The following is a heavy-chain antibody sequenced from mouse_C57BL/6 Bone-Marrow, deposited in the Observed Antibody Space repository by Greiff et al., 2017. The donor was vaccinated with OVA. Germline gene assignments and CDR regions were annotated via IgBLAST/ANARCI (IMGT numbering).Heavy chain of an antibody. CDR2: IYPRSGNT. J-gene: IGHJ2*01. Sequence: VQGVESGAELARPGASVKLSCKASGYTFTSYGISWVKQRTGQGLEWIGEIYPRSGNTYYNEKFKGKATLTADKSSSTAYMELRSLTSEDSAVYFCARSNFYYGSSYNYWGQGTTLTVSS. V-gene: IGHV1-81*01. CDR3: ARSNFYYGSSYNY. D-gene: IGHD1-1*01. CDR1: GYTFTSYG.